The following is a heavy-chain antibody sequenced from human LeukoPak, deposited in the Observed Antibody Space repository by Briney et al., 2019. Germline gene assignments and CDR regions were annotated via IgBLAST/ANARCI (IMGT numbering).Heavy chain of an antibody. J-gene: IGHJ5*02. Sequence: ASVKVSCKASGYTFTGYYIHWVRQAPGQGLEWMGRINPNNGGTNYAQKFQGRVTMTRDTSISTAYMELSRLRSDDTAVYYCAREGRIVGATRVNWFDPWGQGTLVTVSS. CDR3: AREGRIVGATRVNWFDP. CDR2: INPNNGGT. D-gene: IGHD1-26*01. V-gene: IGHV1-2*06. CDR1: GYTFTGYY.